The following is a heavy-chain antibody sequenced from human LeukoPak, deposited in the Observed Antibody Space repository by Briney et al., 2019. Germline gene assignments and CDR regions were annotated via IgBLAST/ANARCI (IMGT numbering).Heavy chain of an antibody. D-gene: IGHD6-19*01. CDR3: ASESSGRMDDALDI. Sequence: GASVKVSCKASVYTFNTYGITWVRQAPGQGLEWMGWISGYNGKTKYAQKLQDRVTMTTDTSTTTAYMELRSLTSDATAVYYCASESSGRMDDALDIWGQGTMVTVSS. CDR1: VYTFNTYG. CDR2: ISGYNGKT. J-gene: IGHJ3*02. V-gene: IGHV1-18*01.